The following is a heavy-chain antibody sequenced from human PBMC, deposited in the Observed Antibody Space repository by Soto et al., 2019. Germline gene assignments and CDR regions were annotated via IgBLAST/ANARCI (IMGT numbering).Heavy chain of an antibody. Sequence: EVQLLESGGGLVQPGGSLRLSCAASGFTFSSYAMNWVRQAPGKGLEWVSAISGSGGSTYYADSVKGRFTISRDNSKNTLYLQMNSLRAEDTAVYYCAKDWDYTRIAARALLPYYFDYWGQGTLVTVSS. D-gene: IGHD6-6*01. CDR3: AKDWDYTRIAARALLPYYFDY. CDR1: GFTFSSYA. V-gene: IGHV3-23*01. J-gene: IGHJ4*02. CDR2: ISGSGGST.